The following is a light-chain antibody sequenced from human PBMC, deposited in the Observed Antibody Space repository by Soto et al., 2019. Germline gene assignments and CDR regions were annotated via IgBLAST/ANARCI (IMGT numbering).Light chain of an antibody. CDR2: WAS. V-gene: IGKV4-1*01. J-gene: IGKJ2*01. CDR1: QSVLSRSNNKNF. CDR3: QQYFRMPYT. Sequence: DIVMTQSPDSLAVSLGERATINCKSSQSVLSRSNNKNFLAWYQQKPGQSPKLLIYWASTRESGVPDRVSGSGSGTDFTLTISSRQAEDVAVYYCQQYFRMPYTFGQGTKLEIK.